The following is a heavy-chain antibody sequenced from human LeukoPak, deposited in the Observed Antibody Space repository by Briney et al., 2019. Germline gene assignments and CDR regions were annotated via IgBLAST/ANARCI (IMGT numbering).Heavy chain of an antibody. V-gene: IGHV3-23*01. Sequence: GGSLRLSCAASGFSFKNYAMSWVRQAPGKGLEWVSAINNGGDSTYYADSVKGRFTISRDNSKNTLYLQMNSLRAEDTAVYYCAKDLAETYYDILTGLLDYWGQGTLVTVSS. CDR3: AKDLAETYYDILTGLLDY. J-gene: IGHJ4*02. CDR1: GFSFKNYA. D-gene: IGHD3-9*01. CDR2: INNGGDST.